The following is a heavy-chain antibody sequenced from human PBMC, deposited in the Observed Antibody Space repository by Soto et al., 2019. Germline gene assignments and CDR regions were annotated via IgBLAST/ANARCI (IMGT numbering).Heavy chain of an antibody. Sequence: QVQLVQSGAEVKKPGASVKVSCKASGYTFTSYGISWVRQAPGQGLEWMGWISAYNGNTNYAQKLQGRDTMTTDTSTSTAYMELRSLRSDDTAVYYCARDGYSGYDSYYYYYYMDVWGKGTTVTVSS. CDR3: ARDGYSGYDSYYYYYYMDV. V-gene: IGHV1-18*01. CDR1: GYTFTSYG. D-gene: IGHD5-12*01. CDR2: ISAYNGNT. J-gene: IGHJ6*03.